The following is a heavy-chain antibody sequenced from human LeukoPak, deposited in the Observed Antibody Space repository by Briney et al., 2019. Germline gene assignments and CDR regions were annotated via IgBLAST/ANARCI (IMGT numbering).Heavy chain of an antibody. D-gene: IGHD3-22*01. V-gene: IGHV1-69*04. J-gene: IGHJ4*02. CDR3: ARDRTPYYYDSSGYYAFDY. Sequence: ASVKVSCKASGGTFSSYAISWVRQAPGQGLEWMGRIIPILGIANYAQKFQGRVTITADKSTSTAYMELSSLRSEDTAVYYCARDRTPYYYDSSGYYAFDYWGQGTLVTVSS. CDR2: IIPILGIA. CDR1: GGTFSSYA.